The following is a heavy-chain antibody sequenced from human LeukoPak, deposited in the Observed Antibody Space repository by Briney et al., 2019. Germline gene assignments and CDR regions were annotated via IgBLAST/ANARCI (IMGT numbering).Heavy chain of an antibody. J-gene: IGHJ4*02. V-gene: IGHV3-21*01. D-gene: IGHD3-22*01. CDR1: GFTFSSYR. CDR3: AREYYYDSSGYYPIDY. CDR2: ISSSSSYI. Sequence: GGSLRLSCAASGFTFSSYRMTWVRQAPGKGLEWVSSISSSSSYIYYADSVKGRFTISRDNAKNSLYLQMNSLRAEDTAVYYCAREYYYDSSGYYPIDYWGQGTLVTVSS.